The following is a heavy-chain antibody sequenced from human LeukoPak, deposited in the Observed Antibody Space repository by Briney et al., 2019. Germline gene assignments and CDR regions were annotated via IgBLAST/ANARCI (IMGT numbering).Heavy chain of an antibody. CDR3: ARHEEEDGYNAKTLDY. CDR1: GGSISSNNY. V-gene: IGHV4-39*01. D-gene: IGHD5-24*01. Sequence: SETLSLTCTVSGGSISSNNYWAWIRQPPGMGLEWIGTIHYSGNTYYNPSLRSRVTFSVDTSKNQSSLRLSSVTAADTAVYYCARHEEEDGYNAKTLDYWGQGTLVTVSS. CDR2: IHYSGNT. J-gene: IGHJ4*02.